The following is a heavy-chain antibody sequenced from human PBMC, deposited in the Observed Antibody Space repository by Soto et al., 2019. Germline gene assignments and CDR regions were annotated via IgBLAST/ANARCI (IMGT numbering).Heavy chain of an antibody. J-gene: IGHJ4*02. CDR1: GFTFSSYG. CDR3: ARELHDSSGAFDH. V-gene: IGHV3-33*01. D-gene: IGHD3-22*01. Sequence: QVQLVASWGGVVQPGKSLRLSCAASGFTFSSYGMHLVIQAPGTGLEWVAVVWYDGSNKYYADSVKGRFTISRDNSKNTLHLQMKSLRAEDTAVYYCARELHDSSGAFDHWGQVTLVTVSS. CDR2: VWYDGSNK.